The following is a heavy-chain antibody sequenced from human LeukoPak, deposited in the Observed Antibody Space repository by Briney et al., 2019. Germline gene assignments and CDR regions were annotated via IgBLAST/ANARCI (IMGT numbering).Heavy chain of an antibody. CDR1: GYTLTSYY. CDR3: ARDLDYYDSSGYYSLDY. CDR2: INPSGGST. Sequence: ASVKVSCKASGYTLTSYYMHWVRQAPGQGLEWMGIINPSGGSTSYAQKFQGRVTMTRDMSTSTVYMELSSLRSEDTAVYYCARDLDYYDSSGYYSLDYWGQGTLVTVSS. J-gene: IGHJ4*02. D-gene: IGHD3-22*01. V-gene: IGHV1-46*01.